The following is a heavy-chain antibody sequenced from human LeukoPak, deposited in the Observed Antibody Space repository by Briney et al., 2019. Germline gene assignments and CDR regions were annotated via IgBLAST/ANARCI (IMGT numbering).Heavy chain of an antibody. CDR2: VYYSGTT. CDR1: GPISTVSDY. D-gene: IGHD2-15*01. CDR3: ARQSCSGGICYLFDN. V-gene: IGHV4-39*01. J-gene: IGHJ4*02. Sequence: PSETLSLTCTVSGPISTVSDYWGWIRQSPGEGLEWIGSVYYSGTTYYNPSLKSRVTISVDTSKNQFSLRLSSVTAADTAVYYCARQSCSGGICYLFDNWGQGTLVTASS.